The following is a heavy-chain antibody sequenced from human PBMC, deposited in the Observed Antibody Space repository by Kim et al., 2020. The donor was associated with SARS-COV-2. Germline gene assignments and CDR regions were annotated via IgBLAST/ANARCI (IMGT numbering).Heavy chain of an antibody. J-gene: IGHJ6*02. CDR2: ISSSGSTI. CDR3: ASDSSSWKYYYYYGMDV. CDR1: GFTFSDYY. V-gene: IGHV3-11*04. D-gene: IGHD6-13*01. Sequence: GGSLRLSCAASGFTFSDYYMSWIRQAPGKGLEWVSYISSSGSTIYYADSVKGRFTISRDNAKNSLYLQMNSLRAEDTAVYYCASDSSSWKYYYYYGMDVWGQGTTVTVSS.